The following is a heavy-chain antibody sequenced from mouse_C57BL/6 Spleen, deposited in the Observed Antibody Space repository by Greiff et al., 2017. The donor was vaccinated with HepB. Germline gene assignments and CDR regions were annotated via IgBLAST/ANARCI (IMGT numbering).Heavy chain of an antibody. V-gene: IGHV3-6*01. Sequence: EVKLVESGPGLVKPSQSLSLTCSVTGYSITSGYYWNWIRQFPGNKLEWMGYISYDGSNNYNPSLKNRISITRDTSKNQFFLKLNSVTTEDTATYYCARGDFYYGSSVDYWGQGTTLTVSS. CDR3: ARGDFYYGSSVDY. CDR1: GYSITSGYY. CDR2: ISYDGSN. J-gene: IGHJ2*01. D-gene: IGHD1-1*01.